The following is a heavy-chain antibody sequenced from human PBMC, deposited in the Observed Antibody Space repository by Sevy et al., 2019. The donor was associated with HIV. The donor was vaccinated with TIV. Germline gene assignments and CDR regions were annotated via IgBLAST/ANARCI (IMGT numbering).Heavy chain of an antibody. CDR3: ARTAFWSGYYLGNFYYNYMDV. D-gene: IGHD3-3*01. CDR2: IYHSGST. Sequence: SETLSLTCAVSGYSISSGYYWGWIRQPPGKGLEWIGSIYHSGSTYYNPSLKSRVTISVDTSKNQFSLKLSSVTAADTAVYYCARTAFWSGYYLGNFYYNYMDVWGKGTTVTVSS. V-gene: IGHV4-38-2*01. J-gene: IGHJ6*03. CDR1: GYSISSGYY.